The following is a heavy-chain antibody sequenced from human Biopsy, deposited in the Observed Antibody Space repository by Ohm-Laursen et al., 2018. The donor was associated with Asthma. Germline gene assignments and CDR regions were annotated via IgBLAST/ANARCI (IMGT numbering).Heavy chain of an antibody. D-gene: IGHD4-17*01. V-gene: IGHV1-24*01. J-gene: IGHJ4*02. Sequence: SSVKVSCKVSGYSLTDLSIHWVRQAPGQGLEWMGGQDHEEGGTVNAWRFQGRVTMTEDTSTDTAYMELSSLSSDDTAVYYCASDFPKDYVRYNFQFWGQGTLVTVSS. CDR2: QDHEEGGT. CDR1: GYSLTDLS. CDR3: ASDFPKDYVRYNFQF.